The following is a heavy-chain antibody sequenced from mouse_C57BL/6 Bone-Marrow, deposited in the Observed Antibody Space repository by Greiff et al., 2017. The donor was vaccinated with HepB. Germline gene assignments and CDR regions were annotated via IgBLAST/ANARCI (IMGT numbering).Heavy chain of an antibody. D-gene: IGHD1-1*01. V-gene: IGHV5-9*01. CDR3: ARPNLLLRYWYFDV. Sequence: EVKLEESGGGLVKPGGSLKLSCAASGFTFSSYTMSWVRQTPEKRLEWVATISGGGGNTYSPDSVKGRFTISRDNAKNALYLQMSSLRSEDTALYYCARPNLLLRYWYFDVWGTGTTVTVSS. CDR2: ISGGGGNT. J-gene: IGHJ1*03. CDR1: GFTFSSYT.